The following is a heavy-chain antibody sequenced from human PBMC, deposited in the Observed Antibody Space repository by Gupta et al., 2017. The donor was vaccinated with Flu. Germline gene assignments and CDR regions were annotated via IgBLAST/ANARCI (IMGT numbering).Heavy chain of an antibody. V-gene: IGHV1-69*01. CDR2: IIPFYAVS. D-gene: IGHD6-13*01. CDR1: GGTFNSFA. Sequence: QVQLVQSGAEVKKPGSSVKVSCKASGGTFNSFAFNWVRQAPGQGLEWMGGIIPFYAVSHYAQRFQGRVTITADESTSTAYMELSSLRSEDTAVYYCAKDRGSSWIGGWFDPWGQGTLVTVSS. J-gene: IGHJ5*02. CDR3: AKDRGSSWIGGWFDP.